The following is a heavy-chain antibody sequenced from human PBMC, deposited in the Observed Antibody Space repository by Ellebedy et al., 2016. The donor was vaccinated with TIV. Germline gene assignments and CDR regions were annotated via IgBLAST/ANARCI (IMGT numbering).Heavy chain of an antibody. J-gene: IGHJ4*02. CDR3: ARVPSPYHYDSPGYYYFDS. CDR2: IDSRGGT. D-gene: IGHD3-22*01. Sequence: MPSETLSLTCTVSGAYISSGDSYWSWLRQSPGKGLEWLGYIDSRGGTFLNPSLKSRVTISVDTSMNHFSLTLTSMPAADIAVYYCARVPSPYHYDSPGYYYFDSWGPGTLVTVSS. V-gene: IGHV4-30-4*01. CDR1: GAYISSGDSY.